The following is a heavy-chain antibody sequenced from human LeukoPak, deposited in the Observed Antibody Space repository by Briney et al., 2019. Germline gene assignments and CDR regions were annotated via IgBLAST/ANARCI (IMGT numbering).Heavy chain of an antibody. V-gene: IGHV3-23*01. CDR3: AKAYGSGSNGVYHFDY. D-gene: IGHD3-10*01. CDR1: GFTFSNYA. Sequence: GGSLRLSCAVSGFTFSNYALTWVRRAPQEGLEWVSVISGSGGGIYYADFVKGRFTISRDNSKNTLYLQMNSLRVEDTAAYYCAKAYGSGSNGVYHFDYWGQGTLVTVSS. CDR2: ISGSGGGI. J-gene: IGHJ4*02.